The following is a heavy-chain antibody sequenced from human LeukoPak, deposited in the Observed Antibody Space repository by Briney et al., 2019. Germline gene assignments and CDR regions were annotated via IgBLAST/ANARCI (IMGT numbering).Heavy chain of an antibody. CDR3: AGEGTAMVRYYMDV. D-gene: IGHD5-18*01. J-gene: IGHJ6*03. Sequence: GGSLRLSCAASGFTFSSYSMNWVRQAPGKGLEWVSYISSSSSYIYYADSVKGRFTISRDNAKNSLYLQMNSLRAGDTAVYYCAGEGTAMVRYYMDVWGKGTTVTVSS. CDR1: GFTFSSYS. CDR2: ISSSSSYI. V-gene: IGHV3-21*01.